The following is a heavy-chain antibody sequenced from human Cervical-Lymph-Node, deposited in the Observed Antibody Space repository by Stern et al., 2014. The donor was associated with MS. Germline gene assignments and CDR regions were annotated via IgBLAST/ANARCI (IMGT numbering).Heavy chain of an antibody. D-gene: IGHD3-9*01. Sequence: EVQLVESGGVVVQPGGSLRLSCAASGFTFDDYTIHWVRQAPGKGLEWVSLISWDGGSTSYADSVKGRFTISRDNSKSSLYLQMNSLRPEDTAFYYCAKDINRRDFDWSYYYFGMDVWGQGTTVTVSS. J-gene: IGHJ6*02. CDR2: ISWDGGST. CDR3: AKDINRRDFDWSYYYFGMDV. V-gene: IGHV3-43*01. CDR1: GFTFDDYT.